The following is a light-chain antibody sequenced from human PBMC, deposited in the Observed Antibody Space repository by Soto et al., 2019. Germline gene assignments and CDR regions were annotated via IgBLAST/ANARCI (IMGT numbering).Light chain of an antibody. J-gene: IGKJ4*01. CDR2: DAS. CDR3: QQRSNWPLT. CDR1: QSVSNY. V-gene: IGKV3-11*01. Sequence: ESVLTQSPATLSLSPGERATISCRATQSVSNYLAWYQQKPGQAPRLLIYDASNRATGIQARFSVSVSGTDVTLTISSLEPEDFAVYYCQQRSNWPLTFVGGTKVDIK.